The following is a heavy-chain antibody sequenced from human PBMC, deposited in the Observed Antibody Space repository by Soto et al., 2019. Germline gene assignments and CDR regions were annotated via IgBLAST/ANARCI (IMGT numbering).Heavy chain of an antibody. J-gene: IGHJ5*02. Sequence: GESLKISCRTSGYKFTSSWIAWVRQMPGKGLEWMGIIFPSDSDTRYSPSFQGQVTISADRSTSTVFLQWASLKASDAAVYFCARKDKSGYFNWFDPWGQGTLVTVSS. D-gene: IGHD3-22*01. CDR2: IFPSDSDT. CDR1: GYKFTSSW. V-gene: IGHV5-51*01. CDR3: ARKDKSGYFNWFDP.